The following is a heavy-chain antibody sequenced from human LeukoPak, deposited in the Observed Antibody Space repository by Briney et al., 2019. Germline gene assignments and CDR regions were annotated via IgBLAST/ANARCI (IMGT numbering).Heavy chain of an antibody. D-gene: IGHD1/OR15-1a*01. Sequence: SETLSLTCTASDGSISGSDYYWGWVRQPPGKGLEWIGSIYYSGSTYYNPSLKSRVTISVDTSKSQISLKLSSVTAADTAVYYCAREKAPENNYYYGMDVWGQGTTVTVSS. CDR2: IYYSGST. CDR1: DGSISGSDYY. V-gene: IGHV4-39*07. J-gene: IGHJ6*02. CDR3: AREKAPENNYYYGMDV.